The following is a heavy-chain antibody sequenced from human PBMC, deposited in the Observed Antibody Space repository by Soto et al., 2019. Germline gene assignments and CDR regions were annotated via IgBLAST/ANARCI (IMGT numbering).Heavy chain of an antibody. V-gene: IGHV1-18*01. Sequence: QVQLVQSGAEVKKPGASVKVSCKASGYTFTSYGISWVRQAPGQGLEWMGWISTYNGNTNYAQKLQGRVTMTTDTSTSTAYKKQRSMRSDDTAVYYCARSLSSYYYYMDVWGKGTTVTVSS. CDR1: GYTFTSYG. CDR2: ISTYNGNT. J-gene: IGHJ6*03. CDR3: ARSLSSYYYYMDV.